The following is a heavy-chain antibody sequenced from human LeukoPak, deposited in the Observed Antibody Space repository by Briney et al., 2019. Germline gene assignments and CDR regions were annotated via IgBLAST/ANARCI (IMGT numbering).Heavy chain of an antibody. CDR1: GGSISSYY. Sequence: SETLSLTCTVSGGSISSYYWSWIRQPPGKGLEWIGYIYYSGSTNYNPSLKSRVTISVDTSKNQFSLKLSSVTAADTAVYYCARGYGDSYNDYWGQGTLVTVSS. V-gene: IGHV4-59*01. CDR2: IYYSGST. D-gene: IGHD4-17*01. J-gene: IGHJ4*02. CDR3: ARGYGDSYNDY.